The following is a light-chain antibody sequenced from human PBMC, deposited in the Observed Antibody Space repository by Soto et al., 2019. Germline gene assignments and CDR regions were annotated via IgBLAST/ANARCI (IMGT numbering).Light chain of an antibody. CDR1: SGHSSYA. V-gene: IGLV4-69*01. J-gene: IGLJ2*01. Sequence: QSVLTQSPSASASLGASVKLTCALNSGHSSYAIAWHQQQPEKGPRYLMKVNSDGSHNKGDGIPDRFSGSSSGAERYLTISSLQSEDEADYYCQTWGTGGVFGGGTKLTVL. CDR2: VNSDGSH. CDR3: QTWGTGGV.